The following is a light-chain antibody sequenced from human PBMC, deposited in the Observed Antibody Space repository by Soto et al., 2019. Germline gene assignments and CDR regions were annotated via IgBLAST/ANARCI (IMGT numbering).Light chain of an antibody. CDR2: TVP. CDR1: QDISTY. CDR3: QQYNSLPYT. V-gene: IGKV1-33*01. Sequence: DIQMTQSPSSLSASLGDRVPITCRASQDISTYLNWYQQKPGKAPNLLIYTVPNLETGVPSRFSGSGSGTVFTLTISALQPEDIATYYCQQYNSLPYTFGQGTRLEIE. J-gene: IGKJ2*01.